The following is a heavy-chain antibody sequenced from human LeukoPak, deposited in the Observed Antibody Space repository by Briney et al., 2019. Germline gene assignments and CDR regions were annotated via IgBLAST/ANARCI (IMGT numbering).Heavy chain of an antibody. J-gene: IGHJ4*02. V-gene: IGHV1-2*02. D-gene: IGHD6-19*01. CDR1: GYTFTGYY. Sequence: ASVKVSCKASGYTFTGYYMHWVRQAPGQGLEWMGWINPNSGGTNYAQKFRGRVTMTRDTSISTAYMELSRLRSDDTAVYYCARVPYSSGWYVSARTNDYWGQGTLVTVSS. CDR3: ARVPYSSGWYVSARTNDY. CDR2: INPNSGGT.